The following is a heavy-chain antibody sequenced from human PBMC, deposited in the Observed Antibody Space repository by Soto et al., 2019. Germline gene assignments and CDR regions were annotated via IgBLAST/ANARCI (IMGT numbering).Heavy chain of an antibody. D-gene: IGHD3-16*01. Sequence: QVQLVQSEAEVKKPGASLKVSCRASGYNFANYGISWVRQAPGQGLEWMGWISAHNGDTKYAQKVKGRVTMTADTSTSTAYMEMWSLRSDGTALYYCATDAAYNYLPSGVMELYSYNMDVWGQGTTVTV. V-gene: IGHV1-18*01. CDR2: ISAHNGDT. J-gene: IGHJ6*02. CDR1: GYNFANYG. CDR3: ATDAAYNYLPSGVMELYSYNMDV.